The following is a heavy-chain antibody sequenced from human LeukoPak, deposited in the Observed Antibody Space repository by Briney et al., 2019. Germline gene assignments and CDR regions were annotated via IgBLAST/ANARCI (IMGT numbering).Heavy chain of an antibody. CDR3: ARGPNSNWSGLDF. CDR1: GFSLRGHW. CDR2: ISPTGSTT. J-gene: IGHJ4*02. D-gene: IGHD6-6*01. V-gene: IGHV3-74*01. Sequence: GGSLRLSCTASGFSLRGHWMHWARQLPGKGLVWVSRISPTGSTTSYADSVKGRFTVSRDNAKNTLYLQVNHLRAEDTAVYYCARGPNSNWSGLDFWGQGTLLTVSS.